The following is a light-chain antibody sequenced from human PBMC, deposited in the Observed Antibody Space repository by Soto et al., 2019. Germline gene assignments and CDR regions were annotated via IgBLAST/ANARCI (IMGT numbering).Light chain of an antibody. CDR1: QSVSTNY. Sequence: EIVCTQSPGTLSLSPGERATLSCRASQSVSTNYLAWYQQKPGQSPRLLIYGATSRATGIPDRFSGSGSGTDFILTISRLEPEDFALYYCQQYGSSPPTFGQGTKVDIK. CDR3: QQYGSSPPT. V-gene: IGKV3-20*01. CDR2: GAT. J-gene: IGKJ1*01.